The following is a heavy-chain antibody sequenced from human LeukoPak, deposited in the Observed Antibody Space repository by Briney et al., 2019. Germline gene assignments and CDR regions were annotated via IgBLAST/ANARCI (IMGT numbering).Heavy chain of an antibody. V-gene: IGHV4-59*01. D-gene: IGHD2-15*01. CDR3: ARALVVATFDP. CDR2: IYYSGST. Sequence: SETPSLTCTDSGASISSYYWSWIRQPPGKGLEWIGYIYYSGSTNYNPSLKSRVTISVDTSKNQFSLKLSSVTAADTAVYYCARALVVATFDPWGQGTLVTVSS. J-gene: IGHJ5*02. CDR1: GASISSYY.